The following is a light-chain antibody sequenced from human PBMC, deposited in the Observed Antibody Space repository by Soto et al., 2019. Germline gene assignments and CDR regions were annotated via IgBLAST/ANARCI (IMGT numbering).Light chain of an antibody. Sequence: AIQMTQSPSSLSASVGDRVTITCRASQDLRNDLAWYQQKPGKAPKLLIYAASSLHSGVSSRFSGSGAGTDFTLTISSLQPEDFATYYCLQDYNYPYTFCQGTKLEIK. CDR2: AAS. J-gene: IGKJ2*01. V-gene: IGKV1-6*01. CDR1: QDLRND. CDR3: LQDYNYPYT.